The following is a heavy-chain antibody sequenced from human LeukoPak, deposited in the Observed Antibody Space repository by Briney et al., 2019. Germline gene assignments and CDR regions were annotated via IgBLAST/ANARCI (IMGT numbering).Heavy chain of an antibody. D-gene: IGHD4-11*01. Sequence: ASVKVSCKASGYTFTNFGITWVRQAPGQGLEWMAWISADNGNTNYAQNVQGRVTMTTDASTSTAYMELRTLRFDDTAVYYCARAGAHLTTQLDYWGREPWSPSPQ. CDR1: GYTFTNFG. V-gene: IGHV1-18*01. CDR3: ARAGAHLTTQLDY. CDR2: ISADNGNT. J-gene: IGHJ4*02.